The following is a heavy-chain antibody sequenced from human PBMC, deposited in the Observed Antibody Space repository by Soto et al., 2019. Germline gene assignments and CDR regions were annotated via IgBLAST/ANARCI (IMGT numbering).Heavy chain of an antibody. D-gene: IGHD3-9*01. CDR1: GGSINNGGYS. CDR2: ISHGGNT. J-gene: IGHJ3*02. Sequence: PSETLSLTCAVSGGSINNGGYSWSWLRQPPGKGLEWIGYISHGGNTYYNPSLRSRVIMSIDKSKNHFSLGLKSVTAAETDTYYCARTSYDILTGRLDAFDIWGQGTMVTVSS. V-gene: IGHV4-30-2*01. CDR3: ARTSYDILTGRLDAFDI.